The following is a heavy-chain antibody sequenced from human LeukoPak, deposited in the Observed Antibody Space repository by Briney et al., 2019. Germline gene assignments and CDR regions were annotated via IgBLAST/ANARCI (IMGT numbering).Heavy chain of an antibody. CDR3: AKLRITIFGVDPLDTDV. D-gene: IGHD3-3*01. CDR1: GVNFSSYA. CDR2: ISGSGGST. J-gene: IGHJ6*04. V-gene: IGHV3-23*01. Sequence: GGSLRLSCAASGVNFSSYAMSWVRQAPGKGLEWVSSISGSGGSTYYADSVKGRFTISRDNSKNTLYLQMNSLRAEDTAVYYCAKLRITIFGVDPLDTDVWGKGTTVTVSS.